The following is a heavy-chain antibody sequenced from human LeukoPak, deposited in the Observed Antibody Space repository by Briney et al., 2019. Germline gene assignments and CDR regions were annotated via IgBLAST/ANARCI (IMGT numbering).Heavy chain of an antibody. CDR2: INPNSGGT. CDR3: ARAYYDILNWFDP. Sequence: ASVKVSCKASGYTFTGYYMHWVRQAPGQGLEWMGWINPNSGGTNYAQKFQGRVTMTRDTSISTAYMELSRLRFDDTAVYYCARAYYDILNWFDPWGQGTLVTVSS. CDR1: GYTFTGYY. V-gene: IGHV1-2*02. J-gene: IGHJ5*02. D-gene: IGHD3-9*01.